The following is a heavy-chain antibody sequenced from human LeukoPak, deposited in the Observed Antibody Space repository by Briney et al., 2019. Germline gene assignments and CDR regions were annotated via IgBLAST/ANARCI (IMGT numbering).Heavy chain of an antibody. D-gene: IGHD4-17*01. CDR3: ARLRGAMTPVTSDFDY. CDR1: GGSISGSSYY. Sequence: PSETLFLTCTVSGGSISGSSYYWAWIRQPPGKGLEWIGSGFYSGSAYYNPSLKSRVTISVDTSKNQSSLNLSSLTAADTAVYYCARLRGAMTPVTSDFDYWGQGTLVTVSS. CDR2: GFYSGSA. J-gene: IGHJ4*02. V-gene: IGHV4-39*01.